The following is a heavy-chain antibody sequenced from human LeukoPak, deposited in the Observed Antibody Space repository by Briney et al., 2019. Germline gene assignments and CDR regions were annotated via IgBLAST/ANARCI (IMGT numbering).Heavy chain of an antibody. CDR2: ISYDGSNK. D-gene: IGHD6-13*01. CDR1: GFTFSSYA. Sequence: GGSLRLSCAASGFTFSSYAMHWVRQAPGKGLEWVAVISYDGSNKYYADSVKGRFTISRDNSKNTLYLQMNSLRAEDTAVYYCCSYSSNWSLGYWGQGTLVTVSS. CDR3: CSYSSNWSLGY. J-gene: IGHJ4*02. V-gene: IGHV3-30-3*01.